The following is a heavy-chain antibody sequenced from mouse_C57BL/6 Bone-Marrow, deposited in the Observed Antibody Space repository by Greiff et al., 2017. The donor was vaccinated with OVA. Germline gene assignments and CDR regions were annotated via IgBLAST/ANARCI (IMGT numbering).Heavy chain of an antibody. J-gene: IGHJ1*03. CDR3: AREPNWASYWYFEV. V-gene: IGHV5-17*01. CDR2: ISSGSSTI. CDR1: GFTFSDYG. D-gene: IGHD4-1*01. Sequence: EVKLVESGGGLVKPGGSLKLSCAASGFTFSDYGMHWVRQAPEKGLEWVAYISSGSSTIYYAATVKGRFTISRDNAKNTLFLQMTSLRSEDTAMYYCAREPNWASYWYFEVWGTGTTVTVSP.